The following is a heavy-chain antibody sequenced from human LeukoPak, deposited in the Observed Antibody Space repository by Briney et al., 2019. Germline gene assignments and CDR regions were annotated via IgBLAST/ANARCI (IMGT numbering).Heavy chain of an antibody. J-gene: IGHJ4*02. D-gene: IGHD3-10*01. Sequence: SETLSLTCTVSGGSISSDSYYWGWIRRPPGKGLELIGTVFYSGTTYYNPSLRSRLTISVDTSKNQFSLRLTSVTAADTTVYYCVRLAAIRGVVFIDYWGQGALVTVSS. CDR3: VRLAAIRGVVFIDY. CDR2: VFYSGTT. V-gene: IGHV4-39*01. CDR1: GGSISSDSYY.